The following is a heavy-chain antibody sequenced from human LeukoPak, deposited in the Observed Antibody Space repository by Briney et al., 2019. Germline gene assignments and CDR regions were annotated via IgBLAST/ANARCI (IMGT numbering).Heavy chain of an antibody. CDR2: ISSSSSYI. D-gene: IGHD6-13*01. V-gene: IGHV3-21*01. J-gene: IGHJ4*02. Sequence: GGSLRLSCAASGFTFSSYEMNWVRQAPGKGLEWVSSISSSSSYIYYADSVKGRFTISRDNAKNSLYLQMNSLRAEDTAVYYCARDGYSSSWLFDYWGQGTLVTVSS. CDR3: ARDGYSSSWLFDY. CDR1: GFTFSSYE.